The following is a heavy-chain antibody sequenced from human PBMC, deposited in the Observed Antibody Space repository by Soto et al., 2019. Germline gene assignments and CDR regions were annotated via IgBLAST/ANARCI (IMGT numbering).Heavy chain of an antibody. V-gene: IGHV4-31*03. CDR3: SRLRDTYFFDS. D-gene: IGHD3-10*01. CDR1: GDSMTTIGYY. CDR2: IYHTGST. Sequence: TLSLTCSVSGDSMTTIGYYWSWVRQDPGKGLEWIGYIYHTGSTYYNPSLKSRVTISLDTSKQQFSLNLTSVTAADSAVYYCSRLRDTYFFDSWGQGTLVTVSS. J-gene: IGHJ4*02.